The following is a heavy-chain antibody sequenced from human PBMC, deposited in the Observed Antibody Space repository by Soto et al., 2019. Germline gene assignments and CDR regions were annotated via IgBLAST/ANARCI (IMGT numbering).Heavy chain of an antibody. V-gene: IGHV4-59*08. J-gene: IGHJ6*02. CDR1: GGSITSITNHY. D-gene: IGHD1-7*01. CDR3: ATQGFGTLHGLVDV. CDR2: ISYSGNT. Sequence: QVRLQESGPGLVKPSETLSLTCTVSGGSITSITNHYCSWIRQPPGKGLEWIGYISYSGNTSYNPSLKSRVILSVDTSKNQVSLNLASVTAADTAVYYCATQGFGTLHGLVDVWGQGTTITVSS.